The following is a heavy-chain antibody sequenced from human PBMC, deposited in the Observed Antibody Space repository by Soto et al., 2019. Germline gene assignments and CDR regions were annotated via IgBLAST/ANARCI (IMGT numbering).Heavy chain of an antibody. CDR1: GFTFSSYG. Sequence: GSLRLSCAASGFTFSSYGMHWVRQAPGKGLEWVAVIWYDGSNKYYADSVKGRFTISRDNSKNTLYLQMNSLRAEDTAVYYCARGPTYYYDSSGYPSWDYWCQGTLVTVSS. J-gene: IGHJ4*02. CDR3: ARGPTYYYDSSGYPSWDY. V-gene: IGHV3-33*01. D-gene: IGHD3-22*01. CDR2: IWYDGSNK.